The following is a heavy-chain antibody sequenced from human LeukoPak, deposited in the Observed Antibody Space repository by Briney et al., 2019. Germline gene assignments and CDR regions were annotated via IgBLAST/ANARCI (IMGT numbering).Heavy chain of an antibody. Sequence: GASVKVSRKASGYTFTSYGISWVRQAPGQGLEWMGGISAYNGNTNYAQKLQGRVTMTTDTSTSTAYMELRSLRSDDTAVYYCARVTGLTGYSSTYFDYWGQGTLVTVSS. CDR2: ISAYNGNT. CDR1: GYTFTSYG. J-gene: IGHJ4*02. D-gene: IGHD3-9*01. V-gene: IGHV1-18*01. CDR3: ARVTGLTGYSSTYFDY.